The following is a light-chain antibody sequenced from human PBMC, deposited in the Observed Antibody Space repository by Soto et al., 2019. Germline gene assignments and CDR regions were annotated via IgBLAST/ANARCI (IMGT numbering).Light chain of an antibody. V-gene: IGKV3-20*01. CDR3: QQYGNSLIT. J-gene: IGKJ5*01. CDR1: QSVSSTS. CDR2: GAS. Sequence: EVLLTQSPGTVSLSQGERATLSCRASQSVSSTSLAWYQQKPGRAPRLLIHGASSRATGIPDRFSGSGSGTDFTLTISRLEPEDFAVYYCQQYGNSLITFGQGTRLEIK.